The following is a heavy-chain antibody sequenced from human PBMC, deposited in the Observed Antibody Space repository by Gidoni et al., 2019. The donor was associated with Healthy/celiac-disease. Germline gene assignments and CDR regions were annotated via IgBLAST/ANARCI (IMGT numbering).Heavy chain of an antibody. CDR1: GGSISSSSYY. CDR2: IYYSGST. D-gene: IGHD1-7*01. CDR3: ARPFVTGTWGY. J-gene: IGHJ4*02. Sequence: QLQLQESGPGLVKPSETLSLTCTVSGGSISSSSYYWGWIRQPPGKGLEWIGSIYYSGSTYYNPSLKSRVTISVDTSKNQFSLKLSSVTAADTAVYYCARPFVTGTWGYWGQGTLVTVSS. V-gene: IGHV4-39*01.